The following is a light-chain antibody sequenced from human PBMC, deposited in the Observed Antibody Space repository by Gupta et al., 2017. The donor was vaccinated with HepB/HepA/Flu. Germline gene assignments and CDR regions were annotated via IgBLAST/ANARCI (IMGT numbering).Light chain of an antibody. V-gene: IGLV1-47*02. CDR3: VGWDDSLSGYV. Sequence: QPVLTQPPSASGTPEQRVTISCSGSSSNIGNDNAYWYQQLPGTAPKLLIYNDNQRPSGVPDRFSGSKSGTTASLAISGLRSEDEADYYCVGWDDSLSGYVFGAGTKVTVL. CDR1: SSNIGNDN. J-gene: IGLJ1*01. CDR2: NDN.